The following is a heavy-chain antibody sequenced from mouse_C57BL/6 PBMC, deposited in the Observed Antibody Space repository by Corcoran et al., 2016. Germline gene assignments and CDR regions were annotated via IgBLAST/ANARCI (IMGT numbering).Heavy chain of an antibody. V-gene: IGHV1-76*01. J-gene: IGHJ2*01. CDR1: GYTFTDYY. CDR2: IYPGSGNT. Sequence: QVQLKQSGAELVRPGASVKLSCKASGYTFTDYYIHWVQQRPGQGLKWIARIYPGSGNTYYNEKFKGKATLTAEQSSSTAYMQLSSLTSEDSAVYFCARHSSGSFDYWGQGTTLTVSS. D-gene: IGHD3-1*01. CDR3: ARHSSGSFDY.